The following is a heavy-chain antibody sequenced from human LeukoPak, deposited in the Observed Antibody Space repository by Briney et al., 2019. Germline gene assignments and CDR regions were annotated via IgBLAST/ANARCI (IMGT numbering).Heavy chain of an antibody. Sequence: MTSETLSLTCAVSGGSISSSNWWSWVRQPPGKGLEWIGYIYYSGSTNYNPSLKSRVTISVDTSKNQFSLKLSSVTAADTAVYFCSRDARPYSSGHYFDYWGQGTLVTVSS. CDR3: SRDARPYSSGHYFDY. J-gene: IGHJ4*02. V-gene: IGHV4-4*02. D-gene: IGHD6-19*01. CDR2: IYYSGST. CDR1: GGSISSSNW.